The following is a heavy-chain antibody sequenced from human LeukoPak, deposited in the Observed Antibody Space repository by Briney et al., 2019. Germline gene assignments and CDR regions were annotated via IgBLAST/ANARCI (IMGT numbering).Heavy chain of an antibody. D-gene: IGHD6-13*01. J-gene: IGHJ4*02. CDR3: ARDVIPFLGGYISSWRLDY. Sequence: GGSLRLSCAASGFTFSSYAMHWVRQAPGKGLEWVAVISYDGSNKYYADSVKGRFTISRDNSKNTLYLQMNSLRAEDTAVYYCARDVIPFLGGYISSWRLDYWGQGTLVTVSS. CDR2: ISYDGSNK. CDR1: GFTFSSYA. V-gene: IGHV3-30-3*01.